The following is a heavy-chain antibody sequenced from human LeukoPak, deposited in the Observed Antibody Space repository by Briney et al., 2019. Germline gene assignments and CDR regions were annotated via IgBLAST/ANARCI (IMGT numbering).Heavy chain of an antibody. Sequence: SETLSLTCSVSGGSITRGNYYWGWIRQPPGKGLEWIGRIKYSGTTYQNPSLKSRVTISVDTSKNQFSLKLSSVTAADTGVYYCARHADSGFGELAFDYWGQGTLVTVSS. D-gene: IGHD3-10*01. CDR1: GGSITRGNYY. J-gene: IGHJ4*02. CDR3: ARHADSGFGELAFDY. CDR2: IKYSGTT. V-gene: IGHV4-39*01.